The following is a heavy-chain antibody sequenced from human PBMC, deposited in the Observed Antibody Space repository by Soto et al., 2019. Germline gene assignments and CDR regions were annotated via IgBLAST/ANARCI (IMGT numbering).Heavy chain of an antibody. D-gene: IGHD3-9*01. J-gene: IGHJ4*02. V-gene: IGHV3-30*04. CDR3: ARSYDTLTGFYLSIDH. CDR2: ISYDGRKT. CDR1: GFVFSSFA. Sequence: QEQMVESGGGVVQPGRSLRLSCAASGFVFSSFALHWVRQAPGKGLEWVALISYDGRKTYYADSVKGRFTISRDNSKNSHSLQMNSLRAEDTAVYFCARSYDTLTGFYLSIDHWGQETRVTVSS.